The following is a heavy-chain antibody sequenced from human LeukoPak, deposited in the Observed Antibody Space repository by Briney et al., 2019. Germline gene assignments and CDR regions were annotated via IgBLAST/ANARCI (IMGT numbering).Heavy chain of an antibody. Sequence: PGGSLRLSCAASGFTFSSYAMSWVRQAPGKGLEWVSAISGSGDSTYYTDSVKGRFAFSRDNSKNTLFLQMNSLRADDTAVYYCAKGRTRWVKEEYDYWGQGTLVTVSS. D-gene: IGHD2/OR15-2a*01. J-gene: IGHJ4*02. CDR2: ISGSGDST. CDR1: GFTFSSYA. V-gene: IGHV3-23*01. CDR3: AKGRTRWVKEEYDY.